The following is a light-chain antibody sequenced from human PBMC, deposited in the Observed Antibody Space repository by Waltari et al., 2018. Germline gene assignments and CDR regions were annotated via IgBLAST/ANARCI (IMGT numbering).Light chain of an antibody. CDR3: AAWDDSLSGWV. Sequence: QSVLTQLPSASGTPGQGVTISCSGSSSNIGDNYVYWYQQFPGTSPKLLIHRNNQPPSGVPDRFSGSKSGPSAFLVISGLRSEDEADYHCAAWDDSLSGWVFGGGTKVTVL. J-gene: IGLJ3*02. CDR2: RNN. V-gene: IGLV1-47*01. CDR1: SSNIGDNY.